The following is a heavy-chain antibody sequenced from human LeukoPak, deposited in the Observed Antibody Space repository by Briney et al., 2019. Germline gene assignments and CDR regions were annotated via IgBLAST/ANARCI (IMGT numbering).Heavy chain of an antibody. D-gene: IGHD3-22*01. CDR1: GGSISGYY. CDR2: IYSSGST. CDR3: ARDSRYSDTSGYYYSHYYMDV. J-gene: IGHJ6*03. V-gene: IGHV4-59*01. Sequence: ASETLSLTCTVSGGSISGYYWSWIRQPPGKGLEYIGYIYSSGSTNYIPSLKSRVTISGDTSNNQLSLKLSSVTAADTAVYYCARDSRYSDTSGYYYSHYYMDVWGKGTTVTVSS.